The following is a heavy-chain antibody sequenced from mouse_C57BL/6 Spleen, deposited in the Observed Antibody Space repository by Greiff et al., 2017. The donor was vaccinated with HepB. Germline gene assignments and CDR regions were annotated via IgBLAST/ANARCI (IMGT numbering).Heavy chain of an antibody. CDR2: IYPRDGST. J-gene: IGHJ2*01. D-gene: IGHD4-1*01. CDR1: GYTFTSYD. CDR3: ARWRVTGRGDYFDY. V-gene: IGHV1-85*01. Sequence: VKLMESGPELVKPGASVKLSCKASGYTFTSYDINWVKQRPGQGLEWIGWIYPRDGSTKYNEKFKGKATLTVDTSSSTAYMELHSLTSEDSAVYFCARWRVTGRGDYFDYWGQGTTLTVSS.